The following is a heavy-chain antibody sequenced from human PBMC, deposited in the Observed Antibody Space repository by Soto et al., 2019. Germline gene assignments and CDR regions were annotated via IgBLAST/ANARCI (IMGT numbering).Heavy chain of an antibody. J-gene: IGHJ6*02. CDR1: GGTFSSYA. Sequence: SSVKVSCKASGGTFSSYAISWVRQAPGQGLEWMGGIIPIFGTANYAQKFQGRVTITADESTSTAYMELSSLRSEDTAVYYCARQSHLAGTDEQRQNYYCYYGRDGCGQGTTVTVS. D-gene: IGHD1-1*01. CDR2: IIPIFGTA. CDR3: ARQSHLAGTDEQRQNYYCYYGRDG. V-gene: IGHV1-69*13.